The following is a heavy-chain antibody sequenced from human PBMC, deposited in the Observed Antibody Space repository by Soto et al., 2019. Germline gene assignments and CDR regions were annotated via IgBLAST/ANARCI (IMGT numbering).Heavy chain of an antibody. Sequence: PSETLSLTCTVSGDSISSGGYYWSWIRQHPGKGLEWIGYIYYSGSTYYNPSLKSRVTISVDTSKNQFSLKLSSVTAADTAVYYCARDRGQYQLLYASDYYYGMDVWGQGTTVTVSS. CDR2: IYYSGST. J-gene: IGHJ6*02. CDR3: ARDRGQYQLLYASDYYYGMDV. D-gene: IGHD2-2*02. CDR1: GDSISSGGYY. V-gene: IGHV4-31*03.